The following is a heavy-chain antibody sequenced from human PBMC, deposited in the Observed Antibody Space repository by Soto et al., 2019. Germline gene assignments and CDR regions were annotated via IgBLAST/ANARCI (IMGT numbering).Heavy chain of an antibody. J-gene: IGHJ4*02. CDR2: VRSKTEGGTI. CDR1: GFTFINAR. V-gene: IGHV3-15*01. D-gene: IGHD2-15*01. CDR3: TTIAVVTPGFDY. Sequence: EVQLVESGGGLVKPGGSLRLSCSASGFTFINARMGWVRQAPGKGLEWVGRVRSKTEGGTIDYAAPVKGRFTISRDESKNTLYLQMTSRRTEDTALYYCTTIAVVTPGFDYWGQGTRVTVSS.